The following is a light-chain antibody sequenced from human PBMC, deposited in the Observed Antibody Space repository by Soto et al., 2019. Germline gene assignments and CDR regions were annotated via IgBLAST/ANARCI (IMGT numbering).Light chain of an antibody. Sequence: IQLTQSPSSLSASVGDRVTISCRASQDISTHLAWFAQKPGRAPQLLIYAASTLHSGVPSRFSGSGSGTDFTLTISSLQPEDFATYYCQHLNTYPSTVGPGTRLESK. CDR1: QDISTH. J-gene: IGKJ5*01. V-gene: IGKV1-9*01. CDR3: QHLNTYPST. CDR2: AAS.